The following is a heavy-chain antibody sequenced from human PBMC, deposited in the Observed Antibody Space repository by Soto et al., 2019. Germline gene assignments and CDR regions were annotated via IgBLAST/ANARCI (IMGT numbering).Heavy chain of an antibody. CDR3: ARHPSNFWFDP. Sequence: SETLSLTCTVSGGSISSSSYSWGWIRQPPGKGQEWIGTFYYSGSTYYNPSLDSRVTISVDTSKNQFSLKLSSVTSADTAVYYCARHPSNFWFDPWGQGTLVTVSS. V-gene: IGHV4-39*01. D-gene: IGHD4-4*01. CDR2: FYYSGST. CDR1: GGSISSSSYS. J-gene: IGHJ5*02.